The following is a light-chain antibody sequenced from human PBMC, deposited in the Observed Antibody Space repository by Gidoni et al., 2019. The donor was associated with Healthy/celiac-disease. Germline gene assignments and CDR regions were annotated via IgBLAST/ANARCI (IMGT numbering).Light chain of an antibody. CDR3: QQYGSSPPWT. CDR2: GAS. Sequence: QSPGTLSLSPGERATLSCRASQSVSSSYLAWYQQKPGQAPRLLIYGASSRATGIPDRFSGSGSGTDFTLTISRLEPEDFAVYYCQQYGSSPPWTFXXXTKVEIK. CDR1: QSVSSSY. V-gene: IGKV3-20*01. J-gene: IGKJ1*01.